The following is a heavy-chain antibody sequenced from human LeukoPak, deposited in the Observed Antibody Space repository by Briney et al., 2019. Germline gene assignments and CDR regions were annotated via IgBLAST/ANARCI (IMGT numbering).Heavy chain of an antibody. V-gene: IGHV3-21*04. D-gene: IGHD4-17*01. Sequence: GGSLRLSCAASGFTFSSYSMNWVRQAPGKGLEWVSSISSSSSYIYYADSVKGRFTISRDNAKNSLYLQMNSLRSDDTAVYYCARANRAIYGDPFGSGWFDPWGQGTLVTVSS. J-gene: IGHJ5*02. CDR3: ARANRAIYGDPFGSGWFDP. CDR2: ISSSSSYI. CDR1: GFTFSSYS.